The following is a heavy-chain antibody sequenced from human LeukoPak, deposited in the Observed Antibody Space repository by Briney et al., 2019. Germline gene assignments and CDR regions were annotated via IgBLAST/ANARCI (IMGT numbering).Heavy chain of an antibody. CDR3: ARDRSKVVTATDFDY. CDR1: GFTFSSYS. V-gene: IGHV3-21*01. Sequence: GGSLRLSCAASGFTFSSYSMNWVRQAPGKGLEWVSSISSSSSYIYYADSVKGRFTISRDNAKNSLYLQMNSLRAEDTAVYYCARDRSKVVTATDFDYWGQGTLVTVSS. D-gene: IGHD2-21*02. J-gene: IGHJ4*02. CDR2: ISSSSSYI.